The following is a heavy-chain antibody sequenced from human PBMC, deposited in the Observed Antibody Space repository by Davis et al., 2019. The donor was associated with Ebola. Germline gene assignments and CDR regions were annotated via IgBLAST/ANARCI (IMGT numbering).Heavy chain of an antibody. CDR1: GFTFSTYT. D-gene: IGHD5-12*01. CDR3: AKDPGYSAYDFDYYYYGMDV. J-gene: IGHJ6*02. Sequence: GGSLRLSCAASGFTFSTYTMTWVRQAPGKGLEWVSAISASGGDTYYADSVKGRFTISRDNSKNTLFLQMNSLRAEDTAVFYCAKDPGYSAYDFDYYYYGMDVWGQGTTVTVSS. CDR2: ISASGGDT. V-gene: IGHV3-23*01.